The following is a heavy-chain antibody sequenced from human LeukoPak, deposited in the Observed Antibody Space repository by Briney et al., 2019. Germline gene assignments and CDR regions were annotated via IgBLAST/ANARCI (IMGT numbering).Heavy chain of an antibody. CDR1: GFIVSNNY. V-gene: IGHV3-66*01. CDR2: IYSGGST. CDR3: ARDSDY. J-gene: IGHJ4*02. Sequence: GGSLRLSCAASGFIVSNNYMSWVRQAPGKGLEWVSVIYSGGSTYYADSVKGRFTISRDNSKNTLYLQMNSLRAEDTAVYYCARDSDYWGQGTLVTVSS.